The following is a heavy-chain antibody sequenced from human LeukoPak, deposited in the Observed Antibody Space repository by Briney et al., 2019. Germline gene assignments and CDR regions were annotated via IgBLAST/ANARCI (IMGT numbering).Heavy chain of an antibody. J-gene: IGHJ5*02. D-gene: IGHD3-3*02. CDR1: GYTFTTSG. CDR2: TSAFSGNT. V-gene: IGHV1-18*01. Sequence: ASVKVSCKASGYTFTTSGVTWVRQAPGQGLEWMGWTSAFSGNTKYARSLQGRVTMTTDTSTSTAYMELRSLMSDDTAVYYCARAPSNTFTQNWFDPWGQGTLVTVSS. CDR3: ARAPSNTFTQNWFDP.